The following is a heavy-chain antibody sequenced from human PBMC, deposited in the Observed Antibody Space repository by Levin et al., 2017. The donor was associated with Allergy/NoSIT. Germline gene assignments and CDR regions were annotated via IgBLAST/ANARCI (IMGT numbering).Heavy chain of an antibody. Sequence: QTLSLTCTFSGFSLTTTGMRVTWIRQPPGKALEWLARIDWDDDKFYTISLKTRLTISKDTPKNQVVLTLTNMDPVDTATYYCARMSVSPTFYFDYWGQGTLVTVSS. CDR2: IDWDDDK. J-gene: IGHJ4*02. CDR1: GFSLTTTGMR. CDR3: ARMSVSPTFYFDY. V-gene: IGHV2-70*04.